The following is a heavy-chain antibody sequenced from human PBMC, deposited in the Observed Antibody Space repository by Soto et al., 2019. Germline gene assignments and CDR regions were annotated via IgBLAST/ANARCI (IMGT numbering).Heavy chain of an antibody. D-gene: IGHD2-15*01. CDR2: MNPNSGNT. V-gene: IGHV1-8*01. Sequence: QVQLVQSGAEVKKPGASVKVSCKASGYTFTSYDINWVRQATGQGLEWMGWMNPNSGNTGYAQKFQGRVTMTRNTSISTAYMELSSLRSEDTAGYYCARGHSCSVGSCYGVFDYWGQGTLVTVSS. CDR1: GYTFTSYD. J-gene: IGHJ4*02. CDR3: ARGHSCSVGSCYGVFDY.